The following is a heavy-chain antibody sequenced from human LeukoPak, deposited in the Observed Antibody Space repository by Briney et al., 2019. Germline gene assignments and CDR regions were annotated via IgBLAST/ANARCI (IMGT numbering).Heavy chain of an antibody. CDR2: IYYSGST. CDR3: SRGIGVVPAAMQSWFDP. Sequence: SEPLSLPCTVSGGSISSCYWSWLREPTGKGLEWIGYIYYSGSTNYNPSLMSRVPISVDTSKYQFSLKLSTVTAADTAVYYFSRGIGVVPAAMQSWFDPWGQGTLVTVSS. V-gene: IGHV4-59*01. CDR1: GGSISSCY. D-gene: IGHD2-2*01. J-gene: IGHJ5*02.